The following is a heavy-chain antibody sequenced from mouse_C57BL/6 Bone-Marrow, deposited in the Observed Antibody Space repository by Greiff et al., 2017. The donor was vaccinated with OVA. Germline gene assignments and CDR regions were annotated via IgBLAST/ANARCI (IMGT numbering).Heavy chain of an antibody. CDR2: IAPSDSYT. D-gene: IGHD2-3*01. CDR3: ARGGYYDYAMDY. CDR1: GYTFTSYW. Sequence: VQLQQPGAELVKPGASVKLSCKASGYTFTSYWMQWVKQRPGQGLEWIGEIAPSDSYTNYNQKFKGKATLTVDTSSSTAYMQLSSLTSEDSAVYYCARGGYYDYAMDYWGQGTSVTVSS. J-gene: IGHJ4*01. V-gene: IGHV1-50*01.